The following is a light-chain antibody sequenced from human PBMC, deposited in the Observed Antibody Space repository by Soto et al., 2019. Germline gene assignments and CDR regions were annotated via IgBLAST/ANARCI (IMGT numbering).Light chain of an antibody. CDR2: EVT. V-gene: IGLV2-18*02. CDR1: SGDVGTYNR. CDR3: SAYPSSTTVV. Sequence: QSVLTQPTSVSGSPGQSVTISCTGTSGDVGTYNRVSCYQQPPGTAPKLMINEVTNRPSGVPDRFSGSKSGNTASLTISGLQAEDEADYYCSAYPSSTTVVFGGGTKLTVL. J-gene: IGLJ2*01.